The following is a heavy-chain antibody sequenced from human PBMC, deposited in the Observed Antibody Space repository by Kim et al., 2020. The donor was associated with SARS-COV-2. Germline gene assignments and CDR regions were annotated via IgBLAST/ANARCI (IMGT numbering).Heavy chain of an antibody. V-gene: IGHV5-51*01. Sequence: GESLKISCKGSGYSFTSYWIGWVRQMPGKGLEWMGIIYPGDSDTRYSPSFQGQVTISADKSISTAYLQWSSLKASDTAMYYSARHRLYGGNPFDAFDIWGQGTMVTVSS. D-gene: IGHD4-17*01. CDR1: GYSFTSYW. CDR2: IYPGDSDT. CDR3: ARHRLYGGNPFDAFDI. J-gene: IGHJ3*02.